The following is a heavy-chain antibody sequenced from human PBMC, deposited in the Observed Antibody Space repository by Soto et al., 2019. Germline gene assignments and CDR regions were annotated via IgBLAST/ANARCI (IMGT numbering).Heavy chain of an antibody. V-gene: IGHV1-18*01. CDR3: ARDQNDYIWGSYRCGVDY. J-gene: IGHJ4*02. CDR1: GYTFTSYG. Sequence: QVQLVQSGAEVKKPGASVKVSCKASGYTFTSYGISWVRQAPGQGLEWMGWISAYNGNTNYAQKLQGRVTMTTDTSTSTAYMELRSLRSDDTAVYYCARDQNDYIWGSYRCGVDYWGQGTLVTVSS. CDR2: ISAYNGNT. D-gene: IGHD3-16*02.